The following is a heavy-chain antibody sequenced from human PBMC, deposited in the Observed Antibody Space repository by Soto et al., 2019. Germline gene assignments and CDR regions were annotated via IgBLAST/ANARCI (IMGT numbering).Heavy chain of an antibody. CDR1: GFSFVNYA. Sequence: GGSLRLSCAASGFSFVNYAMNWVRQAPGKGLEWVSGLSGSGTSTYYADSVKGRFTISRDNSRDTLFLQMNSLTADDTAVYYCAKATTNGGWFNPFDSWGQGALVTVS. J-gene: IGHJ4*02. CDR3: AKATTNGGWFNPFDS. CDR2: LSGSGTST. D-gene: IGHD6-19*01. V-gene: IGHV3-23*01.